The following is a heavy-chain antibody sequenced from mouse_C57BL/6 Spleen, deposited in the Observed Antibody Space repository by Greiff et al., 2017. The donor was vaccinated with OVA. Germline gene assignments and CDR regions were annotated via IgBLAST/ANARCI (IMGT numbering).Heavy chain of an antibody. Sequence: EVMLVESGGGLVKPGGSLKLSCAASGFTFSSYAMSWVRQTPEKRLEWVATISDGGSYTYYPDNVKGRFTISRDNAKNNLYLQMSHLKSEDTAMYYCARSYYGSSLYAMDYWGQGTSVTVSS. CDR3: ARSYYGSSLYAMDY. V-gene: IGHV5-4*03. J-gene: IGHJ4*01. CDR1: GFTFSSYA. D-gene: IGHD1-1*01. CDR2: ISDGGSYT.